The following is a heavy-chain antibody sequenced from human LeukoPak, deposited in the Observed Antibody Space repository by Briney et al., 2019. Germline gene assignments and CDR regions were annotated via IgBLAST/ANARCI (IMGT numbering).Heavy chain of an antibody. CDR2: IYPGDSDT. V-gene: IGHV5-51*01. D-gene: IGHD2-21*01. CDR3: ARGGDTVQAWFDP. Sequence: GKSLKISCKGSGYSFTSYWIGWVRQMPGKGREWMGIIYPGDSDTRYSPSFQGQVTISADKSISTAYLQWSSLKASDTAMYYCARGGDTVQAWFDPWGQGTLVTVSS. J-gene: IGHJ5*02. CDR1: GYSFTSYW.